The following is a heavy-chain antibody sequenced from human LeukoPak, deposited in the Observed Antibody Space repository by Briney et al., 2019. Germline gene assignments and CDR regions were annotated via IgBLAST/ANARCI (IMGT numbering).Heavy chain of an antibody. CDR1: GGSISSGSYY. J-gene: IGHJ2*01. CDR2: IYYSGST. V-gene: IGHV4-30-4*08. CDR3: ARVRRDPRSWYFDL. D-gene: IGHD1-14*01. Sequence: SETLSLTCSVSGGSISSGSYYWSWIRQPPGKGLEWIGYIYYSGSTYYNPSLKSRVTISVDTSKNQFSLKLSSVTAADTAVYYCARVRRDPRSWYFDLWGRGTLVTVSS.